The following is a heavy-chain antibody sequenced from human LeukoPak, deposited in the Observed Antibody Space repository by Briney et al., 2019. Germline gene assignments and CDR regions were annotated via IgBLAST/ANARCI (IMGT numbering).Heavy chain of an antibody. CDR2: INHSGST. CDR1: GGSISSGASD. V-gene: IGHV4-31*03. J-gene: IGHJ2*01. CDR3: ARAARQGFTMIVVPFFYFDL. D-gene: IGHD3-22*01. Sequence: LSETLSLTCTVFGGSISSGASDWGWIRQHPKRGLEWVGYINHSGSTYYNPSLGSRVTMSVDTSKNQFSLKLSSVTAADSAVYYCARAARQGFTMIVVPFFYFDLWGRGTLVTVSS.